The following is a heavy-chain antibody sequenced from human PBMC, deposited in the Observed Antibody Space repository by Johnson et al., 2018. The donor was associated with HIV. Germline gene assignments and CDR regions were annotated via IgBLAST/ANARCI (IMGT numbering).Heavy chain of an antibody. Sequence: VQLVESGGGLVQPGRSLRLSCAASGFTFSNAWMSWVRQAPGKGLEWVGRIKSKTDGGTTDYAAPVKGRFTISRDDAKNTLYLQMNSLKTEDTAVYYCARDSGSDAFDIWGQGTMVTVSS. V-gene: IGHV3-15*01. D-gene: IGHD3-10*01. CDR2: IKSKTDGGTT. CDR1: GFTFSNAW. CDR3: ARDSGSDAFDI. J-gene: IGHJ3*02.